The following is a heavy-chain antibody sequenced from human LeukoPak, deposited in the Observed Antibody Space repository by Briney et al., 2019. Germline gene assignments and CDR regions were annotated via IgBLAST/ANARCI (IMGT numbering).Heavy chain of an antibody. CDR2: LSGDGGRT. CDR3: AKKIGGVYAFDI. CDR1: GFTFSSYA. Sequence: GGSLRLSCAPSGFTFSSYAMAWVRQAPGKGLEWVSDLSGDGGRTYYADSVKGRFTISRDNSKNALYLQINSLRAEDTAVYYCAKKIGGVYAFDIWGQGTMVTVSS. D-gene: IGHD3-16*01. J-gene: IGHJ3*02. V-gene: IGHV3-23*01.